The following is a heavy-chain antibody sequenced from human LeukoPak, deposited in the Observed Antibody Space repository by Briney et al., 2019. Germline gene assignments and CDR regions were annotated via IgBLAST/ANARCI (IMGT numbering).Heavy chain of an antibody. V-gene: IGHV1-46*01. D-gene: IGHD2-2*02. J-gene: IGHJ4*02. CDR2: INPSGGST. CDR1: GYTFTSYY. CDR3: ARGIKDCSSTSCYTFFFDY. Sequence: GASVKVSCKASGYTFTSYYMHWVRQAPGQGLEWMGIINPSGGSTSYAQKFQGRVTMTRDTSTSTVYMELSSLRSEDTAVYYCARGIKDCSSTSCYTFFFDYWGQGTLVTVSS.